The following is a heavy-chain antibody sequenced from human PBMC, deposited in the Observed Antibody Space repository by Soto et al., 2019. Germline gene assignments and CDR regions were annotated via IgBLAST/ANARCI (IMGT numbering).Heavy chain of an antibody. Sequence: SETLSLTCTVSGGSISSYYWSWIRQPPGKGLEWIGYIYYSGSTNYNPSLKSRVTISVDTSKNQFSLKLSSVTAADTAVYYCAGALGEVFGVVPDYYYYMDVWGKGTTVTVSS. D-gene: IGHD3-3*01. CDR2: IYYSGST. CDR1: GGSISSYY. J-gene: IGHJ6*03. CDR3: AGALGEVFGVVPDYYYYMDV. V-gene: IGHV4-59*01.